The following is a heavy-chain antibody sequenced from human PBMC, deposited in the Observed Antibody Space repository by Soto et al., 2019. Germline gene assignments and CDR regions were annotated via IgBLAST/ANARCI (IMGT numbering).Heavy chain of an antibody. D-gene: IGHD1-20*01. CDR1: GYTFTSNG. Sequence: ASVKVSCKASGYTFTSNGISWVRQAPGQGLEWMGWISAYNGNTNYAQKLQGRVTMTTDTSTSTAYMELRSLRSDDTAVYYCARDHNWNDVGWFDPWGQGTLVTVSS. CDR3: ARDHNWNDVGWFDP. CDR2: ISAYNGNT. V-gene: IGHV1-18*01. J-gene: IGHJ5*02.